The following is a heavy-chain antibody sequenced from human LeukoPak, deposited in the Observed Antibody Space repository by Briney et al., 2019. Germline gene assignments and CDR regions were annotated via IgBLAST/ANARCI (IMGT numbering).Heavy chain of an antibody. CDR1: GGSISSGGYS. J-gene: IGHJ4*02. D-gene: IGHD5-12*01. V-gene: IGHV4-30-2*02. CDR2: IYHSGST. Sequence: KSSQTLSLTCAVSGGSISSGGYSWSWIRQPPGKGLEWIGSIYHSGSTYYNPSLKSRVTISVDRSKNQFSLKLSSVTAADTAVYYCARTYSGYDSNDYWGQGTLVTVSS. CDR3: ARTYSGYDSNDY.